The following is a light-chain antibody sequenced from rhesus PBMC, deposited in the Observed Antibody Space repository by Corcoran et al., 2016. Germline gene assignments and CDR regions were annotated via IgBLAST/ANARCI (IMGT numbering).Light chain of an antibody. V-gene: IGKV3-17*03. CDR3: QQKYSWPRT. J-gene: IGKJ1*01. CDR1: QSVSSR. CDR2: AAS. Sequence: ETVMTQSPATLSLSPGERATLSCRASQSVSSRFAWYQQKHGQAPRLLIDAASRRATGIPDRLRGRGSGTEVTLPIRSLEPEDVGVYCCQQKYSWPRTFGQGTKVEIK.